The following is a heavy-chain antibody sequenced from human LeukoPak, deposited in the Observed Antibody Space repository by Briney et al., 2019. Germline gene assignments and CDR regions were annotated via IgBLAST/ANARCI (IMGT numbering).Heavy chain of an antibody. CDR2: IKQDRSEK. CDR3: AKDRRLVHDY. V-gene: IGHV3-7*01. CDR1: GFTFTNYW. Sequence: GGSLRLSCAASGFTFTNYWMSWVRQAPGKGLELVANIKQDRSEKYYVDSVKGRFTISRDNSKNTLYLQMNSLRAEDTAVYYCAKDRRLVHDYWGQGTLVTVSS. D-gene: IGHD6-19*01. J-gene: IGHJ4*02.